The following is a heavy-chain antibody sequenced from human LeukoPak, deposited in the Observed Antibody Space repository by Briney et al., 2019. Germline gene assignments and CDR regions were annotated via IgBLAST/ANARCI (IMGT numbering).Heavy chain of an antibody. CDR1: GFTFSSYG. J-gene: IGHJ4*02. D-gene: IGHD5-18*01. V-gene: IGHV3-30*18. CDR2: ISYDGSNK. Sequence: GGSLRLSCAASGFTFSSYGMHWVRQAPGKGLEWVAVISYDGSNKYYADSVKGRFTISRDNSKNTLYLQMNSLRAEDTAAYYCAKDLDTAIDYWGQGTLVTVSS. CDR3: AKDLDTAIDY.